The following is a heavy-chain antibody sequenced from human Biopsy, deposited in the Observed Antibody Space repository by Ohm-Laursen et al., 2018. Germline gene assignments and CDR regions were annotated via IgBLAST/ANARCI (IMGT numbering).Heavy chain of an antibody. CDR3: ARLYRLDDYWNDDPPDAFDV. CDR1: GGSNTDDY. J-gene: IGHJ3*01. Sequence: SQTLSLTCTVSGGSNTDDYWSWIRQSPGKGLEWIGFISKGGDTTYNPSLRGRVAISVDTSKNQFSLKLSSVTAADTAIFFCARLYRLDDYWNDDPPDAFDVWGQGTGVTVSS. D-gene: IGHD1-1*01. V-gene: IGHV4-59*01. CDR2: ISKGGDT.